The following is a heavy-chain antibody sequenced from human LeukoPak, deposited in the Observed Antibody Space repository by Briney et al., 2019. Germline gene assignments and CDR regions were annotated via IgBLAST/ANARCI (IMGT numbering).Heavy chain of an antibody. CDR2: INPNSGGT. CDR1: GYTFTGYY. Sequence: ASVKVSCKASGYTFTGYYMHWVRQAPGQGLEWMGWINPNSGGTNYAQKFQGWVTMTRDTSISTACMELSRLRSDDTAVYYCARDTDCSSTSCYEGSWFDPWGQGTLVTVSS. CDR3: ARDTDCSSTSCYEGSWFDP. J-gene: IGHJ5*02. V-gene: IGHV1-2*04. D-gene: IGHD2-2*01.